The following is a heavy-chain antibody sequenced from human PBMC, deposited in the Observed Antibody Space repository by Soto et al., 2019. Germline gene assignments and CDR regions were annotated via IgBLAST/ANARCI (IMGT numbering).Heavy chain of an antibody. J-gene: IGHJ4*02. CDR1: GGSISSSSYY. CDR2: IYYSGST. CDR3: ARQEREAATLGY. D-gene: IGHD2-15*01. V-gene: IGHV4-39*01. Sequence: QLQLQESGPGLVKPSGTLSLTCTVSGGSISSSSYYWGWIRQPPGKGLEWIGSIYYSGSTSYNPSLKSRVTISIDTAKNQFSLRLSSVTAADTAVYYCARQEREAATLGYWGQGILVTVSS.